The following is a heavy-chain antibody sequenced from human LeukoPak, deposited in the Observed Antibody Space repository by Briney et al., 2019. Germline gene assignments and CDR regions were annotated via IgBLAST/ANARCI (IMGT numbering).Heavy chain of an antibody. D-gene: IGHD3-22*01. CDR2: LGDSGGTT. CDR1: GITLSNYG. J-gene: IGHJ4*02. CDR3: AKRGVVIRVILVGFHKEAYYFDS. V-gene: IGHV3-23*01. Sequence: GGSLRLSCAVSGITLSNYGMSWVRQAPGKGLEWVAGLGDSGGTTNYADSVKGRFTISRDNPKNTLYLQMNSLRAEDTVVYFCAKRGVVIRVILVGFHKEAYYFDSWGQGALVTVSS.